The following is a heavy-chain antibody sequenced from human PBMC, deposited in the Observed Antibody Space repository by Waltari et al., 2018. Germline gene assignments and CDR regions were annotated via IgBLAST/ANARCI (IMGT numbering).Heavy chain of an antibody. J-gene: IGHJ6*02. Sequence: QLQLQESGPGLVKPSETLSLTCSVPGGSISSSSYYWSWIRQPPGKGLGWIGSIYYTGTTYYNPSLKSRLTISVDTSKNQFSLKLTSVTAADTAVYYCAKRIQQNGLDLWGQGTTVIVS. D-gene: IGHD1-1*01. CDR1: GGSISSSSYY. CDR2: IYYTGTT. CDR3: AKRIQQNGLDL. V-gene: IGHV4-39*01.